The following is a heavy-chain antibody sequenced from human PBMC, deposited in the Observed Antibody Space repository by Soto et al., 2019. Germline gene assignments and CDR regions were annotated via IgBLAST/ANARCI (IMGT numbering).Heavy chain of an antibody. V-gene: IGHV3-23*01. CDR3: AKWPITIFGVVTGYYYYMDV. CDR2: ISGSGGST. J-gene: IGHJ6*03. Sequence: GGSLRLSCAASGFTFNNYAMSWVRQAPGKGLEWVSAISGSGGSTYYADSVKGRFTISRGNSKNTLYLQMNSLRAEDTAVYYCAKWPITIFGVVTGYYYYMDVWGKGTTVTVSS. D-gene: IGHD3-3*01. CDR1: GFTFNNYA.